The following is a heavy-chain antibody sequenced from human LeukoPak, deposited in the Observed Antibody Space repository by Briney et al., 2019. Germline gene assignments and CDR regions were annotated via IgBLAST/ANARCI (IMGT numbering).Heavy chain of an antibody. CDR3: ARRDGFDAFDI. CDR2: IHSDGSST. Sequence: GGSLRLSCAASGFTFSSYWMNWVRQAPGKGLVWVSRIHSDGSSTSYADSVKGRFTISRDSAKNTLYLQMNSLRAEDTAVYYCARRDGFDAFDIWGQGTMVTVSS. V-gene: IGHV3-74*01. D-gene: IGHD3-10*01. J-gene: IGHJ3*02. CDR1: GFTFSSYW.